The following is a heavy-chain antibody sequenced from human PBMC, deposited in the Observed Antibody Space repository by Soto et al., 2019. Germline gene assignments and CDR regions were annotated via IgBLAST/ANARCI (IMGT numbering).Heavy chain of an antibody. CDR1: GYTFTSYG. CDR3: ARDRVEDCGGDCYLYFQH. V-gene: IGHV1-18*01. Sequence: GASVKVSCKASGYTFTSYGISRVRQAPGQGLEWMGWISAYNGNTNYAQKLQGRVTMTTDTSTSTAYMELRSLRSDDTAVYYCARDRVEDCGGDCYLYFQHWGQGTLVTVSS. J-gene: IGHJ1*01. D-gene: IGHD2-21*02. CDR2: ISAYNGNT.